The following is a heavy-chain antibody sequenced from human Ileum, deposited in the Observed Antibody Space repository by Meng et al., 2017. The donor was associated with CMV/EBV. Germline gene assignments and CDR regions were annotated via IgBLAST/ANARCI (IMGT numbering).Heavy chain of an antibody. D-gene: IGHD2-15*01. CDR1: TFTFSNFW. Sequence: GGSLRLSCADSTFTFSNFWMHWVRQAPGKGLEWVATISQDGRAEFYVDSVKGRFTVSRDNSKTSLYLQMNSLRVEDTAVYYCAREAVDTPGNYYSPLESWGQGTLVTVSS. CDR2: ISQDGRAE. J-gene: IGHJ4*02. V-gene: IGHV3-7*01. CDR3: AREAVDTPGNYYSPLES.